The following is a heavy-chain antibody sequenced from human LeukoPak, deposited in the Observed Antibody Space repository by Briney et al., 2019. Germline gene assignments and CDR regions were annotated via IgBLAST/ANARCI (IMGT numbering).Heavy chain of an antibody. V-gene: IGHV3-23*01. CDR3: ARGKGQWLVTDAFDI. Sequence: PGGSLRLSCAASGFTFSSYAMSWVRQAPGKGLEWVSAISGSGGSTYYADSVKGRFTISRDNSKNTLYLQMNSLRAEDTAVYYCARGKGQWLVTDAFDIWGQGTMVTVSS. J-gene: IGHJ3*02. CDR2: ISGSGGST. CDR1: GFTFSSYA. D-gene: IGHD6-19*01.